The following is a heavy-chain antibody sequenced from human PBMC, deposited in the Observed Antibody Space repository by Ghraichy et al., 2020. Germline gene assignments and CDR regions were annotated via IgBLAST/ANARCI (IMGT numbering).Heavy chain of an antibody. V-gene: IGHV4-59*01. D-gene: IGHD6-13*01. CDR3: ARNLPQHLVPHY. J-gene: IGHJ4*02. CDR1: GDSINGYY. Sequence: SETLSLTCTVSGDSINGYYWSWIRQPPGKGLEWIGYFFYSGSTNYNPSHSGSTNYNPSLESRVTMSVDASKNQLSLNMTYVTAADTAVYYCARNLPQHLVPHYWGQGTLVTVST. CDR2: FFYSGSTNYNPSHSGST.